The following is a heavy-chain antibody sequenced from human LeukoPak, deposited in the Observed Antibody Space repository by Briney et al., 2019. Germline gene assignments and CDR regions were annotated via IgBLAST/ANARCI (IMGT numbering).Heavy chain of an antibody. CDR2: ISGYNGNT. J-gene: IGHJ3*02. V-gene: IGHV1-18*01. Sequence: GASVKVSCKASGYTFTTYNINWVRQAPGQGLEWMGWISGYNGNTNYAQKLQGRVTMTTDTSTSTAYMELRSLRSDDTAVYYCARDRGTLYYDILTGYYNDAFDIWGQGTMVTVSS. CDR3: ARDRGTLYYDILTGYYNDAFDI. D-gene: IGHD3-9*01. CDR1: GYTFTTYN.